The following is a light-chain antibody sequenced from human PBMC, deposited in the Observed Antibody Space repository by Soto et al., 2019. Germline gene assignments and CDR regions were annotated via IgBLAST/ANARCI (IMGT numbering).Light chain of an antibody. Sequence: QSVLTQPPSASGTPGQRVAISCSGSSSNIGNHTVNWYQQLPGTAPKLLIYGNDQRPSGFPDRFSGSKSGTSASLAISGLQSEYEVDYSCAAWEDSLGGPVFGGGTKLTVL. CDR2: GND. V-gene: IGLV1-44*01. J-gene: IGLJ3*02. CDR3: AAWEDSLGGPV. CDR1: SSNIGNHT.